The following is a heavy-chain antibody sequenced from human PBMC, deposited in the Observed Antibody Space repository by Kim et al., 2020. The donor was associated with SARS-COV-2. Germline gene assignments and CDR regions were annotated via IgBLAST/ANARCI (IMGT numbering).Heavy chain of an antibody. CDR1: GFTFSSYA. CDR2: ISYDGSNK. J-gene: IGHJ6*01. Sequence: GGSLRLSCAASGFTFSSYAMHWVRQAPGKGLEWVAVISYDGSNKYYADSVKGRFTISRDNSKNTLYLQMNSLRAEDTAVYYCARDLGIAAAGTDYYYGM. V-gene: IGHV3-30*04. CDR3: ARDLGIAAAGTDYYYGM. D-gene: IGHD6-13*01.